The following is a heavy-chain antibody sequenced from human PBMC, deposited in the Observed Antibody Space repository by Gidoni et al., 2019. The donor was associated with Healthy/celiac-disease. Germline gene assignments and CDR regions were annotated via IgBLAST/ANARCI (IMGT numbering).Heavy chain of an antibody. CDR2: IYYSGRT. V-gene: IGHV4-39*01. D-gene: IGHD3-10*01. CDR3: ARLLSPLRIYGSGSYYTGWYFDL. J-gene: IGHJ2*01. Sequence: QLQLQESGPGLVKPSETLYLTCTVSGGAISSRSYYRGWIRQPPGKGLEGIGGIYYSGRTYYNPSLKSRVTISVDTSKNQFSLKLSSVTAADTAVYYCARLLSPLRIYGSGSYYTGWYFDLWGRGTLVTVSS. CDR1: GGAISSRSYY.